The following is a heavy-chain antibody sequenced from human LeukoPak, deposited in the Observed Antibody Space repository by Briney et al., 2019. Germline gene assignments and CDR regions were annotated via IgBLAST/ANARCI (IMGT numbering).Heavy chain of an antibody. CDR1: GFTFSSYE. D-gene: IGHD3-22*01. CDR2: ISSSSSYI. V-gene: IGHV3-21*01. J-gene: IGHJ4*02. Sequence: GGSLRLSCAASGFTFSSYEMNWVRQAPGKGLEWVSSISSSSSYIYYADSVEGRFTISRDNAKNSLYLQMNSLRAEDTAVYYCARNKPPYYDSSGYLTFDYWGQGTLVTVSS. CDR3: ARNKPPYYDSSGYLTFDY.